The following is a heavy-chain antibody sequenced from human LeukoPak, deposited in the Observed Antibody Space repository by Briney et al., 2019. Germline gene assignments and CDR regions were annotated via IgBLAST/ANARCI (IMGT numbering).Heavy chain of an antibody. V-gene: IGHV3-23*01. CDR3: AKEGEGDIVLMVYAIHFDY. J-gene: IGHJ4*02. CDR2: ISGSGGST. CDR1: GFTFSSYA. D-gene: IGHD2-8*01. Sequence: GGSLRLSCAASGFTFSSYAMSWVRQAPGKGLEWVSAISGSGGSTYYADSVKGRFTISRDNSKNTLYLQMNSPRAEDTAVYYCAKEGEGDIVLMVYAIHFDYWGQGTLVTVSS.